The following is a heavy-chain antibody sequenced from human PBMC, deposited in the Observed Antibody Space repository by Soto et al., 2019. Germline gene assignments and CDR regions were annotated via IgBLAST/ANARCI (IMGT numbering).Heavy chain of an antibody. V-gene: IGHV4-59*01. D-gene: IGHD5-18*01. Sequence: SETLSLTCTVSGGSISSYYWSWIRQPPGKGLEWIGYIYYSGSTNYNPSLKSRVTISVDTSKNQFSLKLSSVTAADTAVYYCARGEGALWLHSHFDYWGQGTLVTVSS. CDR3: ARGEGALWLHSHFDY. CDR2: IYYSGST. J-gene: IGHJ4*02. CDR1: GGSISSYY.